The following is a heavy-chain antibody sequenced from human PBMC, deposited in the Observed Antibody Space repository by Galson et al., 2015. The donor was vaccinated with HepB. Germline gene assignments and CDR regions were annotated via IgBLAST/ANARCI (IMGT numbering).Heavy chain of an antibody. CDR2: MNPNSGNT. V-gene: IGHV1-8*01. CDR3: ARAGNCSGGSCYFFPFFYYYYAMDV. CDR1: GYTFTSYD. D-gene: IGHD2-15*01. Sequence: SVKVSCKASGYTFTSYDINWVRQATGQGLEWMGWMNPNSGNTGYAQKFQGRVTMTRNTSISTAYMELSSLRSEDTAVYYCARAGNCSGGSCYFFPFFYYYYAMDVCGQGTTVTVSS. J-gene: IGHJ6*02.